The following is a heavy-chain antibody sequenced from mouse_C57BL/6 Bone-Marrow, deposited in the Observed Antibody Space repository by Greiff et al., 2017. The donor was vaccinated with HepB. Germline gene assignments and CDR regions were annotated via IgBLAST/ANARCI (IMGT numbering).Heavy chain of an antibody. J-gene: IGHJ2*01. CDR3: ARGATVVATPDY. CDR2: INPYNGGT. D-gene: IGHD1-1*01. V-gene: IGHV1-19*01. CDR1: GYTFTDYY. Sequence: EVQLQQSGPVLVKPGASVKMSCKASGYTFTDYYMNWVKQSHGKSLEWIGVINPYNGGTSYNQKFKGKATLTVDKSSSTAYMELNSLTSEDSAVYYCARGATVVATPDYWGQGTTLTVSS.